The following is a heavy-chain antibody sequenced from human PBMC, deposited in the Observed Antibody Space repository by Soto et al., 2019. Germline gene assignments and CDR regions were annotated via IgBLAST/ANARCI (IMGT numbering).Heavy chain of an antibody. CDR3: ARQGLVRGVIYWFDP. CDR2: INAGNGNT. V-gene: IGHV1-3*01. Sequence: ASVKVSCKASGYTFTSYAMHWVRQAPGQRLEWMGWINAGNGNTKYSQKFQGRVTITRDTSASTAYMELSSLRSEDTAVYYCARQGLVRGVIYWFDPWGQGTLVTV. CDR1: GYTFTSYA. J-gene: IGHJ5*02. D-gene: IGHD3-10*01.